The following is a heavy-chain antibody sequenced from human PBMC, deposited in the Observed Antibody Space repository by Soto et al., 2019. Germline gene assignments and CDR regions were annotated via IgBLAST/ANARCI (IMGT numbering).Heavy chain of an antibody. CDR3: AKGALAGSTQDNWFDP. CDR2: ISSSGANT. Sequence: EVQLLESVGGLVQPGGYLRLSCAASGFTFSSYAMIWVRQAPGKGLEWVSAISSSGANTYYADSVKGRFTISRDNSKNTLYLQMNTLRAEDTAVYYCAKGALAGSTQDNWFDPWGQGALVTVSS. CDR1: GFTFSSYA. V-gene: IGHV3-23*01. J-gene: IGHJ5*02. D-gene: IGHD6-19*01.